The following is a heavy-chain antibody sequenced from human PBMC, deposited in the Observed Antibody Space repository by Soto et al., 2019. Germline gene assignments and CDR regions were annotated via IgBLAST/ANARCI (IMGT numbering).Heavy chain of an antibody. D-gene: IGHD1-1*01. V-gene: IGHV4-34*01. J-gene: IGHJ6*03. CDR2: INHSGST. CDR3: ARGTKRGTRPTYYYYYMDV. CDR1: GGSFSGYY. Sequence: SETLSLTCAVYGGSFSGYYWSWIRQPPGKGLEWIGEINHSGSTNYNPSLKSRVTISVDTSKNQFSLKLSSVTAADTAVYYCARGTKRGTRPTYYYYYMDVWGKGTTVTVSS.